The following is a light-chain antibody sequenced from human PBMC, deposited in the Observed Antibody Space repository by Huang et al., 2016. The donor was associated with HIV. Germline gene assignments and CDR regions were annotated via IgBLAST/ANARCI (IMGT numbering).Light chain of an antibody. CDR2: DAS. CDR1: QNVFNK. CDR3: QHYNTWPPLT. J-gene: IGKJ4*01. Sequence: EIVMTQSPATLSVSPGERATLSCRASQNVFNKLAWYQQKPGQAPRLLIYDASTRATGFPARFTGSGSGTEFTLTISSLQSEDLGVYFCQHYNTWPPLTFGGGTKVEIK. V-gene: IGKV3-15*01.